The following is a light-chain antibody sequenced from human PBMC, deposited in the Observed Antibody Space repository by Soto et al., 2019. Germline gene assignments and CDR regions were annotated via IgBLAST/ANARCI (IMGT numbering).Light chain of an antibody. CDR3: QQFDTYSLT. J-gene: IGKJ5*01. V-gene: IGKV1-13*02. CDR1: QGTGSSA. Sequence: AIQLTQSPSSLSASVGDRVTITCRASQGTGSSAFAWYQQKPGKVPKLLIYDVSNLQSGVPSRFSGSGSGTDFTLTISSLQPEDFATYYCQQFDTYSLTFGQGTRLEIK. CDR2: DVS.